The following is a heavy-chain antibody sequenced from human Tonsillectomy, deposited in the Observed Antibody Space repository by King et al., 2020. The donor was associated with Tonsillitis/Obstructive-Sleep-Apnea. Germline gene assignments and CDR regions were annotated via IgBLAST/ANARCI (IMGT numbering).Heavy chain of an antibody. D-gene: IGHD2-2*01. CDR2: INHSGST. J-gene: IGHJ6*03. CDR1: GGSFSGYY. V-gene: IGHV4-34*01. CDR3: ARGGGGYCSSTSCYRMNYYYYMDV. Sequence: VQLQQWGAGLLKPSETLSLPCAVYGGSFSGYYWSWIRQPPGKGLEWIGEINHSGSTNYNPSLKSRVTISVDTSKNQFSLKLSSVTAADTAVYYCARGGGGYCSSTSCYRMNYYYYMDVWGKGTTVTVSS.